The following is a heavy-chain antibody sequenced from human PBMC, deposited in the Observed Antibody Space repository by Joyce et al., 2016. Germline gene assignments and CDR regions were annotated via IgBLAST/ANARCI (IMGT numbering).Heavy chain of an antibody. Sequence: TASGFTSSTYTMTWVRQAPGKGREWVSTSIDSGSTYCTDSVKGRFTISRDNSKNTVNLQMNSLRAEDTAVYYCARAGTFWSAFNWFDPWGQGTLVTVSS. D-gene: IGHD3-3*01. CDR1: GFTSSTYT. J-gene: IGHJ5*02. CDR2: SIDSGST. V-gene: IGHV3-23*01. CDR3: ARAGTFWSAFNWFDP.